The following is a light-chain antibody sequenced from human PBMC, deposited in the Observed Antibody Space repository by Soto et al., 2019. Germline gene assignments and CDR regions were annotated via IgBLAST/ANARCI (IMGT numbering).Light chain of an antibody. J-gene: IGKJ3*01. Sequence: DIQMTQSPTSLSASVGDRVTITCRASQGIRNYVAWYQQIPGKAPKLLIYAASTLQSGVPSRFSGSGSGTDFTLTITVVQTEDVATYSCQKYSSVPVFGPGTKVDIK. CDR2: AAS. CDR3: QKYSSVPV. CDR1: QGIRNY. V-gene: IGKV1-27*01.